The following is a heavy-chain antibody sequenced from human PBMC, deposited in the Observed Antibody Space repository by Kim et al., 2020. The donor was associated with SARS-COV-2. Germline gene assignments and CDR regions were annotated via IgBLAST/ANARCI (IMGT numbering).Heavy chain of an antibody. CDR2: IIPIFGTA. V-gene: IGHV1-69*13. CDR1: GGTFSSYA. CDR3: AGRGLVMLDEPWYGMDV. J-gene: IGHJ6*04. D-gene: IGHD3-9*01. Sequence: SVKVSCKASGGTFSSYAISWVRQAPGQGLEWMGGIIPIFGTANYAQKFQGRVTITADESTSTAYMELSSLRSEDTAVYYCAGRGLVMLDEPWYGMDVWGRDHGHRLL.